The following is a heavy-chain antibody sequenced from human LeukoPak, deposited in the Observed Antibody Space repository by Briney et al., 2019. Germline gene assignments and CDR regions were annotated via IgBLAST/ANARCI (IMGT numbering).Heavy chain of an antibody. CDR3: ATSGYDNDYYGMDV. J-gene: IGHJ6*02. CDR1: GYTLPELF. V-gene: IGHV1-24*01. D-gene: IGHD5-12*01. Sequence: ASVKVSCKVSGYTLPELFMHWVRQAPGKGREWMGGFDPEDGETIYAQKFQGRVTMTEDTSTDTAYMELSSLRSEDTAVYYCATSGYDNDYYGMDVWGQGTTVTVSS. CDR2: FDPEDGET.